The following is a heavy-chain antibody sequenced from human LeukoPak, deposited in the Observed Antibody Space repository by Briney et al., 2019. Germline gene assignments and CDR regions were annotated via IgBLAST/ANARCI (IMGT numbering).Heavy chain of an antibody. Sequence: GGSLRLSCAASGFTFISYNMNWVRQAPGKGLEWVSSISSGSSYIYYADSVKGRFTISRDNAKNSLYLQMDSLRAEDTAVYYCARVLRGHFDYWGQGTLVTVSS. D-gene: IGHD3-10*01. CDR1: GFTFISYN. J-gene: IGHJ4*02. CDR2: ISSGSSYI. CDR3: ARVLRGHFDY. V-gene: IGHV3-21*01.